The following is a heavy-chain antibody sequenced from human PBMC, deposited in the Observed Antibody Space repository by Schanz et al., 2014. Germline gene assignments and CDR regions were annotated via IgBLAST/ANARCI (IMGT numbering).Heavy chain of an antibody. D-gene: IGHD3-9*01. J-gene: IGHJ5*02. CDR2: LSEGGGGT. CDR3: AKAADWPVTRFDP. Sequence: EMQLLESGGGLAQPGGSLRLSCAASGFTLSNYAMSWARQAPGKGLEWVSALSEGGGGTHYADSVRGRFTISSDSSKNTLYLQMSSLRADDTAVYYCAKAADWPVTRFDPWGQGTLVTVSS. V-gene: IGHV3-23*01. CDR1: GFTLSNYA.